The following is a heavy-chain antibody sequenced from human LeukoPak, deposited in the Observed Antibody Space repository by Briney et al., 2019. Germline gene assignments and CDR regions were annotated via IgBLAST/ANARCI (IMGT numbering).Heavy chain of an antibody. CDR3: ARDDIDYGAYVCH. CDR2: IYRGA. J-gene: IGHJ4*02. Sequence: PGGSLRLSCAASGFSVSHNYMSWVRQAPGKGLEWVSLIYRGAYYADSVKGRFTISRDDYKNTLYLQMNSLRAEDTAVYYCARDDIDYGAYVCHWGQGTLVTVSS. D-gene: IGHD4-17*01. CDR1: GFSVSHNY. V-gene: IGHV3-66*01.